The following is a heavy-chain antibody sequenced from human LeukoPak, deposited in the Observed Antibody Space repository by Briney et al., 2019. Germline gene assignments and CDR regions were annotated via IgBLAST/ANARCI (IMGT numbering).Heavy chain of an antibody. CDR1: RGTISWFY. V-gene: IGHV4-59*01. CDR3: AKGLPTDYGAFDL. J-gene: IGHJ3*01. D-gene: IGHD4-17*01. Sequence: PSETLSLTCTVSRGTISWFYWSWIRQSPRRGLEWIAYIHYSGTINYNPSLNGRVTISLHTSKNQFSLRVSSVTAADTAIYYCAKGLPTDYGAFDLWGQGTVVTVSS. CDR2: IHYSGTI.